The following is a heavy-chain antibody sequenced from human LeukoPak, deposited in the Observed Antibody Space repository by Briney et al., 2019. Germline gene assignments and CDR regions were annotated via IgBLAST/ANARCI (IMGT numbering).Heavy chain of an antibody. D-gene: IGHD1-26*01. J-gene: IGHJ4*02. Sequence: SQTLSLTCTVSGGSISSGDYYWSWIRQPPGKGLEWIGYIYYSGSTYYNPSLKSRVTISVDTSKNQFSLKLSSVTAADTAVYYCARDSGSYFMVDYWGQGTPVAVSS. CDR2: IYYSGST. CDR1: GGSISSGDYY. CDR3: ARDSGSYFMVDY. V-gene: IGHV4-30-4*08.